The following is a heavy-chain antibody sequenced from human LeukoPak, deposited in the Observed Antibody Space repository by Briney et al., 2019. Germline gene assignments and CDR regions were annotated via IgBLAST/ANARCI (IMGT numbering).Heavy chain of an antibody. D-gene: IGHD3-10*01. CDR2: INPNSGGT. Sequence: ASVKVSCKASGYTFTGYYMHWVRQAPGQGLEWMGWINPNSGGTNYAQRFQGRVTMTRDTSISTAYMELSRLRSDDTAVYYCARGVAYGSGEIDYWGQGTLVTVSS. CDR1: GYTFTGYY. J-gene: IGHJ4*02. V-gene: IGHV1-2*02. CDR3: ARGVAYGSGEIDY.